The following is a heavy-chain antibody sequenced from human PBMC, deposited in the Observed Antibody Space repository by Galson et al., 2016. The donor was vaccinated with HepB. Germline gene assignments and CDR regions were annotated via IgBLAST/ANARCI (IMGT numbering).Heavy chain of an antibody. J-gene: IGHJ3*02. V-gene: IGHV3-33*01. Sequence: SLRLSCAASGFTFSDYGMHWVRQAPGKGLEWAASIWWDGTHDSYTDSVKGRFTVSRDNSKNTVHLEMNGLRLEDTAVYYCAREGPQNGTSSFDIWGQGTMVTVSS. CDR3: AREGPQNGTSSFDI. CDR1: GFTFSDYG. CDR2: IWWDGTHD. D-gene: IGHD2-8*01.